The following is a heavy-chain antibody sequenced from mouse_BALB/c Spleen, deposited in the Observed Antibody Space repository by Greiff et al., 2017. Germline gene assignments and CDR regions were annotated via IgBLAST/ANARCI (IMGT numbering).Heavy chain of an antibody. J-gene: IGHJ4*01. CDR3: TSYYGYDDAMDY. CDR2: ISLKSNNYAT. Sequence: EVMLVESGGGLVQPGGSMKLSCVASGFTFSNYWMYWVRQSPEKGLEWVAEISLKSNNYATHYAESVKGRFTISRDDSNSSVYLQMNNLRAEDTGIYYCTSYYGYDDAMDYWGQGTSVTVSS. D-gene: IGHD2-2*01. V-gene: IGHV6-6*02. CDR1: GFTFSNYW.